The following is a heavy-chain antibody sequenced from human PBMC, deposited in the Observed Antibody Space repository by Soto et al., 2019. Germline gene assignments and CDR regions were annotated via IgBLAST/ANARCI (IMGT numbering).Heavy chain of an antibody. CDR1: GGSISSGGYS. J-gene: IGHJ6*02. CDR2: IYHSGTT. V-gene: IGHV4-30-2*01. D-gene: IGHD4-17*01. Sequence: TSETLSLTCAVSGGSISSGGYSWSWIRQPPGKGLEWIGYIYHSGTTYYNPSLKSRVTMSVDRSKNQFSLKLSSVTAADTAVYYCARAHYGDYGYGMDVWGQGTTVTVSS. CDR3: ARAHYGDYGYGMDV.